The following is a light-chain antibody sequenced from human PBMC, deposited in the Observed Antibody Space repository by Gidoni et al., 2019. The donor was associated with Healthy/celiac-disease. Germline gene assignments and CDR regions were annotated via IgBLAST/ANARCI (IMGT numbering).Light chain of an antibody. CDR3: QQFNSYLLIT. Sequence: AIQLTQSPSSLSASVGDRVTITCRASQGISSALAWYQQKPGKAPKLLIYDASSLESGVPSRFSGSGSGTDFTLTISSLQPEDFAPYYCQQFNSYLLITFGQXTRLEIK. V-gene: IGKV1-13*02. J-gene: IGKJ5*01. CDR2: DAS. CDR1: QGISSA.